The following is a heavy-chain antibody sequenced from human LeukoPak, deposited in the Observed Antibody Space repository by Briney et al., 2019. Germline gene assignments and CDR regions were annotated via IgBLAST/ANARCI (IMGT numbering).Heavy chain of an antibody. D-gene: IGHD2-21*02. CDR2: IIPIFGTA. Sequence: SVTVSCKASGGTFSSYAISWVRQAPGQGLEWMGGIIPIFGTANYAQKFQGRVTITADESTSTAYMELSSLRSEDTAVYYCAAAYCGGDCYSDFDYWGQGTLVTVSS. CDR3: AAAYCGGDCYSDFDY. V-gene: IGHV1-69*13. CDR1: GGTFSSYA. J-gene: IGHJ4*02.